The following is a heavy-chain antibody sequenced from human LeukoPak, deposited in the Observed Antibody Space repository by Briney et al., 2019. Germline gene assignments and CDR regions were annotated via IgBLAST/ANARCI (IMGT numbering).Heavy chain of an antibody. V-gene: IGHV1-18*01. J-gene: IGHJ4*02. CDR3: AVVTTSQEGIDY. CDR1: GYSFTSYG. Sequence: ASVKVSCKASGYSFTSYGISWVRQAPGQGLEWMGWISAYNGNTNYAQTLQGRVTMTTDTSTSTAYMELGSLRSDDTAVYYCAVVTTSQEGIDYWGQGTLVTVSS. CDR2: ISAYNGNT. D-gene: IGHD2-21*02.